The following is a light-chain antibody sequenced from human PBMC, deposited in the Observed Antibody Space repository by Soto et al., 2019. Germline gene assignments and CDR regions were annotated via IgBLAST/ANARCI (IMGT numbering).Light chain of an antibody. Sequence: EIVMTQSPATLSLSPGERAALSCRASQSINSELAWYQQKPGQPPRLLIYGASTRATGVPARFTGSGSGSEFTLNISGLQSEDFAVYYCQQGHNWPLTFGQGTRLEI. CDR2: GAS. V-gene: IGKV3-15*01. J-gene: IGKJ2*01. CDR1: QSINSE. CDR3: QQGHNWPLT.